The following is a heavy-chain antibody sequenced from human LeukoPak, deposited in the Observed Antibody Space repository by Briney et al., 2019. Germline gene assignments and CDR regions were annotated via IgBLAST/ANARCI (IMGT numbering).Heavy chain of an antibody. CDR1: GASISSHY. J-gene: IGHJ4*02. D-gene: IGHD2-2*02. Sequence: KPSETLSLTCSVSGASISSHYWSWIRQPPGKGLEWIGYIHYSGSTNCNPSLKSRVTISLDTSKNQFSLKLTSVTAADTAVYYCARRYTASPGERFDYWGQGTLVTVSS. CDR2: IHYSGST. V-gene: IGHV4-59*11. CDR3: ARRYTASPGERFDY.